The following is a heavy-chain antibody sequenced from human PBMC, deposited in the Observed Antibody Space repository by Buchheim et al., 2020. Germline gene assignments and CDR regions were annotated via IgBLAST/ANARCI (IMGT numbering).Heavy chain of an antibody. CDR2: INSDGSST. J-gene: IGHJ6*02. CDR1: GFTFSSYW. V-gene: IGHV3-74*01. CDR3: ARDLGYCSSTSCYDHYYYYGMDV. Sequence: EVQLVESGGGLVQPGGSLRLSCAASGFTFSSYWMHWVRQAPGKGLVWVSRINSDGSSTSYADPVKGRFTISRDNAKNTLYLQMNSLRAEDTAVYYCARDLGYCSSTSCYDHYYYYGMDVWGQGTT. D-gene: IGHD2-2*01.